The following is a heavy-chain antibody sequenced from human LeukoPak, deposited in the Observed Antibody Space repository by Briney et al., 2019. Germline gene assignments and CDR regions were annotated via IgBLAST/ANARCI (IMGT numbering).Heavy chain of an antibody. CDR3: ARVSVYYYDSSVVAEYFQH. V-gene: IGHV1-69*13. CDR2: IIPIFGTA. D-gene: IGHD3-22*01. J-gene: IGHJ1*01. CDR1: GGTFSSYA. Sequence: ASVKVSCKASGGTFSSYAISWVRQAPGQGLEWMGGIIPIFGTANYAQKFQGRVTITADESTSTAYMELSSLRSEDTAVYYCARVSVYYYDSSVVAEYFQHWGQGTLVTVSS.